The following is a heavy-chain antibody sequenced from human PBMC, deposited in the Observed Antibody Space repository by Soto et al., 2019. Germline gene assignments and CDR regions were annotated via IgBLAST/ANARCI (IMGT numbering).Heavy chain of an antibody. Sequence: ALCLICGFSGGSINTGGYARSWIRQPRGKGLEWIGYIYHTGGAYYNPSLKSRATISVDKSKNQFSLSLSSVTAADTAKYYCARASMVRGTHHYGMDVWGQGTTVTVSS. D-gene: IGHD3-10*01. V-gene: IGHV4-30-2*01. CDR1: GGSINTGGYA. CDR2: IYHTGGA. J-gene: IGHJ6*01. CDR3: ARASMVRGTHHYGMDV.